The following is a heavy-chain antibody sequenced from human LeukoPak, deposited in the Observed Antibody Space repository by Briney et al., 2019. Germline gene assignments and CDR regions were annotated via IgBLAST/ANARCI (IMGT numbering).Heavy chain of an antibody. CDR1: GFTFSSYA. CDR3: ASHDYTDHGHFDY. J-gene: IGHJ4*02. CDR2: IRYDGRNK. D-gene: IGHD4-17*01. Sequence: GGSLRLSCAASGFTFSSYAMHWVRQAPGKGLEWVAFIRYDGRNKYYADSVKGRFTISRDNSKNTVSLQMDNLRAEDTAVYYCASHDYTDHGHFDYWGQGTLVTVSS. V-gene: IGHV3-30*02.